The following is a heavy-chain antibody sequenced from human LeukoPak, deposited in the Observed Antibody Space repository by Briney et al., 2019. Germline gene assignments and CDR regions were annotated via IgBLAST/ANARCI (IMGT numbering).Heavy chain of an antibody. CDR1: GFTFSSYA. D-gene: IGHD1-1*01. J-gene: IGHJ4*02. V-gene: IGHV3-23*01. Sequence: GGSLRLSCAASGFTFSSYAMSWVRQAPGKGLEWVSAISGRGGSTYYADSVKGRFTISRDNSKNTLYLQMNSLRAEDTAVYYCAKLLGALERYFDYWGQGTLVTVSS. CDR2: ISGRGGST. CDR3: AKLLGALERYFDY.